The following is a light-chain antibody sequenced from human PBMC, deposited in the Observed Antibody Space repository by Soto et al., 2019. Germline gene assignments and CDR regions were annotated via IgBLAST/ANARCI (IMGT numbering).Light chain of an antibody. CDR2: EVT. Sequence: QSARTKPPSASGSPGKSVTISCLGPRSDVGGYNYVSWYQQHPGKAPKLMIYEVTKRPSGVPDRFSGSKSGNTASLTVSGLQAEDEADYYCSSYAGSNNFVFGTGTKVTVL. V-gene: IGLV2-8*01. CDR3: SSYAGSNNFV. CDR1: RSDVGGYNY. J-gene: IGLJ1*01.